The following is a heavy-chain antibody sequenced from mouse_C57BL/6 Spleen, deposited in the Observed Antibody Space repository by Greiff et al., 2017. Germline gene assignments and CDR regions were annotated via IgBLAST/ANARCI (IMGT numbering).Heavy chain of an antibody. CDR2: IDPSDSET. CDR1: GYTFTSYW. J-gene: IGHJ3*01. D-gene: IGHD2-4*01. V-gene: IGHV1-52*01. Sequence: QVQLQQPGAELVRPGSSVKLSCKASGYTFTSYWMHWVKQRPIQGLEWIGNIDPSDSETHYTQKFKDKATLTVDKSSSTAYMQLSSLTSEDSAVAYCVYDYGGFAYWGQGTLVTVSA. CDR3: VYDYGGFAY.